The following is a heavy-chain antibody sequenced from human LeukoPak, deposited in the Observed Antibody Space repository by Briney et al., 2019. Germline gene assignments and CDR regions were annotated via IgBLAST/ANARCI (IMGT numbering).Heavy chain of an antibody. CDR1: GGSISSSNW. CDR2: IYHSGST. Sequence: PETLSLTCAVSGGSISSSNWWSWVRQPPGKGLEWIGEIYHSGSTNYNPSLKSRVTISVDKSKNQFSLKLSSVTAADTAVYYCAREIHLVGYYYYMDVWGKGTTVTVSS. J-gene: IGHJ6*03. CDR3: AREIHLVGYYYYMDV. V-gene: IGHV4-4*03. D-gene: IGHD2-8*02.